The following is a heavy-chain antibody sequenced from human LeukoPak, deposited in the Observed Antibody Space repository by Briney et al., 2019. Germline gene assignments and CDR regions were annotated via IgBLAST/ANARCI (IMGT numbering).Heavy chain of an antibody. D-gene: IGHD1-26*01. CDR1: GCTFTSYG. Sequence: ASVKVSCKASGCTFTSYGISWVRQAPGQGLEWMGWISAYNGNTNYAQKLQGRVTMTTDTSTSTAYMELRSLRSDDTAVYYCARHAGELLSHNWFDPWGQGTLVTVSS. V-gene: IGHV1-18*01. CDR3: ARHAGELLSHNWFDP. CDR2: ISAYNGNT. J-gene: IGHJ5*02.